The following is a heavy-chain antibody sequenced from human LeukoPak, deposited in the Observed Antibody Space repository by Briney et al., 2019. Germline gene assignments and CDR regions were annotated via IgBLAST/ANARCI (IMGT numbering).Heavy chain of an antibody. CDR1: GFTFSSYW. V-gene: IGHV3-7*01. J-gene: IGHJ4*02. CDR2: IKQDGSEK. D-gene: IGHD2-8*01. Sequence: GGSLRLSCAASGFTFSSYWMGWVRQAPGKGLEWVANIKQDGSEKYYVDSVNGRFTITRDNAKTSLYLQMNSLRAEDTAVYYCARGVYYFDYWGQGTLVTVSS. CDR3: ARGVYYFDY.